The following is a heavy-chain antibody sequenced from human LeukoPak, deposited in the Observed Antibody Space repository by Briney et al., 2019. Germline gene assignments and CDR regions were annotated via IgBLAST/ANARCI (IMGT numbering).Heavy chain of an antibody. CDR1: GFTFSTYD. V-gene: IGHV3-13*01. D-gene: IGHD2-21*01. Sequence: PGGSLRLSCAASGFTFSTYDMHWVRQVAGEGLEGVSSTIGDTFYPGSVKGRFAISRENAKKSLYLQMNSMRADDTAVYYCARATVIGSVPVPGFMDVWGKGTTVTVSS. CDR3: ARATVIGSVPVPGFMDV. CDR2: TIGDT. J-gene: IGHJ6*03.